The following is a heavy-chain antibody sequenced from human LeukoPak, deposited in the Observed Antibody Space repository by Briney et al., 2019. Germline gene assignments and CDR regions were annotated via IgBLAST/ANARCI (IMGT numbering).Heavy chain of an antibody. D-gene: IGHD3-22*01. CDR2: ISYDGSNK. J-gene: IGHJ1*01. CDR3: AKDGFYYDSSGYYPYEYFQH. CDR1: GFTFSSYA. Sequence: GGSLRLSCAASGFTFSSYAMHWVRQAPGKGLEWVAVISYDGSNKYYADSVKGRFTISRDNSKNTLYLQMNSLRAEDTAVYYCAKDGFYYDSSGYYPYEYFQHWGQGTLVTVSS. V-gene: IGHV3-30-3*01.